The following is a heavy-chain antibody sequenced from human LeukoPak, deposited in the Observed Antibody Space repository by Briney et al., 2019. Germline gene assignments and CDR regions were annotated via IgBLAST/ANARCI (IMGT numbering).Heavy chain of an antibody. V-gene: IGHV1-24*01. CDR2: FDPEDGET. CDR3: ASRNSSTDAFDI. J-gene: IGHJ3*02. CDR1: GYTLTELS. D-gene: IGHD6-13*01. Sequence: ASVKVSCKVSGYTLTELSMHWVRQAPGKGLEWMGGFDPEDGETIYAQKFQGRVTMTEDTSTDTAYMELSSLRSEDTAVYYCASRNSSTDAFDIWGQGTMVTVSS.